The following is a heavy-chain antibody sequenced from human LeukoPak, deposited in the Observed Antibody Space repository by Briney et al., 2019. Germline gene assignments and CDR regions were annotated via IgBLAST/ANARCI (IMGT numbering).Heavy chain of an antibody. J-gene: IGHJ4*02. V-gene: IGHV4-39*07. CDR1: GGSISSSSYY. Sequence: PSETLSLTCTVSGGSISSSSYYWGWIRQPPGKGLEWIGSIYYSGSTYYNPSLKSRVTISVDTSKNQFSLKLSSVTAADTAVYYCARDYKATRDDYVWGSYRLFDYWGQGTLVTVSS. CDR2: IYYSGST. CDR3: ARDYKATRDDYVWGSYRLFDY. D-gene: IGHD3-16*02.